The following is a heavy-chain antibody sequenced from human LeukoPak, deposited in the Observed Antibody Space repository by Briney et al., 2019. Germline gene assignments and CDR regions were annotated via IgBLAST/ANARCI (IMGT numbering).Heavy chain of an antibody. D-gene: IGHD1-1*01. J-gene: IGHJ6*03. V-gene: IGHV3-7*01. Sequence: PGGSLRLSCAASGFTFNSYWMSWVRQAPGKGLEWVANIKQDGSEKYYVDSVKGRFTISRDNAKNSLYLQMNSLRAEDTAVYYCARDDSTTGTTWGNYYYYYYMDVWGKGTTVTVSS. CDR1: GFTFNSYW. CDR2: IKQDGSEK. CDR3: ARDDSTTGTTWGNYYYYYYMDV.